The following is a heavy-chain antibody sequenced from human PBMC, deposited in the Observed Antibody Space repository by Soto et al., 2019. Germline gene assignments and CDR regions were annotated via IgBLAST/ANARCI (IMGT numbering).Heavy chain of an antibody. CDR3: AREFYGSGFDY. D-gene: IGHD3-10*01. CDR2: IWYDGSNK. V-gene: IGHV3-33*01. CDR1: GFTFSSYG. Sequence: GGSLRLSCAASGFTFSSYGMHWVRQAPGKGLEWVAVIWYDGSNKYYADSVKGRFTISRDNSKNTLYLQMNSLRAEDTAVYYCAREFYGSGFDYWGQGTLVTVSS. J-gene: IGHJ4*02.